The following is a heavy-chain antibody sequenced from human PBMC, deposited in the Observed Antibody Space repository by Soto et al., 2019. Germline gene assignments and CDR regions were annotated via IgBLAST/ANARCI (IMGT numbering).Heavy chain of an antibody. CDR2: IYYSGST. J-gene: IGHJ3*02. Sequence: SETLSLTCTVSGGSISSSSYYWGWIRQPPGKGLEWIGSIYYSGSTYYNPSLKSRVTISVDTSKNQFSLKLSSVTAADTAVYYCAREAGFDSSGYYSHDAFDIWGQGTMVTVSS. CDR1: GGSISSSSYY. D-gene: IGHD3-22*01. CDR3: AREAGFDSSGYYSHDAFDI. V-gene: IGHV4-39*07.